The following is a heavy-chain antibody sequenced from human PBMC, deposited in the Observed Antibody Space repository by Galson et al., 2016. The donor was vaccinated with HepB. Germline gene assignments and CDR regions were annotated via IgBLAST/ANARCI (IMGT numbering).Heavy chain of an antibody. CDR3: AYTTTISGFYSH. V-gene: IGHV2-5*05. CDR1: GFAPTTTAVG. J-gene: IGHJ4*02. Sequence: PALVKPTQTLTLTCSFSGFAPTTTAVGVGWIRQPPGQALEWIGLIYWDDDKRYGPSLKRRVTITKDTSKNQVVLTMTNMDPVDTGTYYCAYTTTISGFYSHWGQGSRVTVSS. CDR2: IYWDDDK. D-gene: IGHD3-3*01.